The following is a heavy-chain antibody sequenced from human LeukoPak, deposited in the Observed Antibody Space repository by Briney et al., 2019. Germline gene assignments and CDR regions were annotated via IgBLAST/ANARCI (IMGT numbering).Heavy chain of an antibody. V-gene: IGHV3-74*01. CDR3: ARAGIVVVPAAGGYNWFDP. J-gene: IGHJ5*02. CDR2: INSDGSST. CDR1: GFTFSSYW. D-gene: IGHD2-2*01. Sequence: GGSLRLSCAASGFTFSSYWMHWVRQAPGKGLVWVSRINSDGSSTSYADSVKGRFTISRDNAKNTLYLQMNSLRAEDTAVYYCARAGIVVVPAAGGYNWFDPWGQGTLVTVSS.